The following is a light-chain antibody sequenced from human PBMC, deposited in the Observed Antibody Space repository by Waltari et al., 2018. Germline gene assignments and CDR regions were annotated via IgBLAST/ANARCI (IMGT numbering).Light chain of an antibody. CDR2: DVT. Sequence: QSALTQPASVSGSPGQSIPISCTGVGNAVGASSSVTWYQHPPDKAPQVIIYDVTNPPSGISDRFSASKSANTASLTISGLQPEDEGDYYCSSQTLDGVVLFGGGTQVTVL. J-gene: IGLJ3*02. CDR3: SSQTLDGVVL. V-gene: IGLV2-14*03. CDR1: GNAVGASSS.